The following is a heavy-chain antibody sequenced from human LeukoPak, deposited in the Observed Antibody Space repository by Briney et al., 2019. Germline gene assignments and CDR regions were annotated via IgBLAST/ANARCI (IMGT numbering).Heavy chain of an antibody. V-gene: IGHV4-38-2*02. CDR3: ARAGTNLGDYDY. J-gene: IGHJ4*02. Sequence: SETLSLTCTVSGYSISSGHYWAWIRQSPEKGLECIATMFHSGSTYYNPSLKSRVTTSVDTSKNEFSLNLSPVTAADTAVYYCARAGTNLGDYDYWGQGTLVTVSS. CDR2: MFHSGST. CDR1: GYSISSGHY. D-gene: IGHD4-17*01.